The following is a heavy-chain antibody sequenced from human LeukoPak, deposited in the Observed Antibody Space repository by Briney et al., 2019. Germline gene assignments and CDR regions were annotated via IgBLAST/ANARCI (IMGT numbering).Heavy chain of an antibody. V-gene: IGHV1-69*13. J-gene: IGHJ6*02. Sequence: GASVKVSCKASGYTFTGYYMHWVRQAPGQGLEWMGGIIPIFGTANYAQKFQGRVTITADESTSTAYMELSSLRSEDTAVYYCARELPAEYKIVSPYYYYYYGMDVWGQGTTVTVSS. CDR1: GYTFTGYY. CDR3: ARELPAEYKIVSPYYYYYYGMDV. D-gene: IGHD2/OR15-2a*01. CDR2: IIPIFGTA.